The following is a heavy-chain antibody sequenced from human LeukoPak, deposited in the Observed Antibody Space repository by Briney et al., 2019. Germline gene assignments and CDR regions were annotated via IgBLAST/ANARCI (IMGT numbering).Heavy chain of an antibody. V-gene: IGHV3-33*06. D-gene: IGHD6-13*01. Sequence: PSETLSLTCAVYGGSFSGYYWSWIRQPPGKGLEWVAVIWYDGSNKYYADSVKGRFTISRDNSKNTLYLQMNSLRAEDTAVYYCAKDLEGAAAPQDYWGQGTLVTVSS. CDR1: GGSFSGYY. CDR2: IWYDGSNK. J-gene: IGHJ4*02. CDR3: AKDLEGAAAPQDY.